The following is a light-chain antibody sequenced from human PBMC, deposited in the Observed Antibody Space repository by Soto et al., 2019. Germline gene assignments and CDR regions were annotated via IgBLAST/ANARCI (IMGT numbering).Light chain of an antibody. J-gene: IGLJ1*01. Sequence: QSALTQPASVSGSPGQSITISCTGTHSDVGSYNLVSWYQQHPGKAPKVIIYEVSERPSGVSDRFSGSKSGNTASLMSSGLQAEDEADYYCCSYAGSTTQTYVFGSGTQLTVL. CDR2: EVS. V-gene: IGLV2-23*02. CDR3: CSYAGSTTQTYV. CDR1: HSDVGSYNL.